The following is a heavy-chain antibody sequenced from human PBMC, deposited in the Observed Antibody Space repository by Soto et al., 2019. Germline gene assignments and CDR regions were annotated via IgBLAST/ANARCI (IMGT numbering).Heavy chain of an antibody. D-gene: IGHD6-13*01. CDR3: ARHSGVAEDGTD. CDR1: GYSFTSYW. V-gene: IGHV5-10-1*01. J-gene: IGHJ1*01. Sequence: PGESLKISCKGSGYSFTSYWITWVRQKPGKGLEWMGRIDPSDSQTYYSPSFRGHVTISATKSITTVFLQWSSLRASDTAMYYCARHSGVAEDGTDWGQGTLVTVSS. CDR2: IDPSDSQT.